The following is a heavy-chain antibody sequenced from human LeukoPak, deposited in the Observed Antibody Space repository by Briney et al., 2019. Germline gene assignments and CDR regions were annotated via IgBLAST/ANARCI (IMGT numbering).Heavy chain of an antibody. D-gene: IGHD2-21*01. CDR2: IYYSGST. Sequence: TLTLSCAASGFTFSSYGLYWVRNRPHPGKGLEWIGYIYYSGSTYYNPSLKSRVTTSIDTSKNQFSLKLSSVTAADTAVYYCARDHPIATGAYWGQGTLVTVSS. CDR3: ARDHPIATGAY. V-gene: IGHV4-31*02. J-gene: IGHJ4*02. CDR1: GFTFSSYGLY.